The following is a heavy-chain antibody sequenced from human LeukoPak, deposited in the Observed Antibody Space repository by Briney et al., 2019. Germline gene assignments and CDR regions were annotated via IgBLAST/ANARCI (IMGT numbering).Heavy chain of an antibody. Sequence: ASVKVSCKASGYTFTSYYTHWVRQAPGQGLEWMGIINPSGGSTSYAQKFQGRVTMTRDTSTSTVYMELSSLRSEDTAVYYCARAPPHCSGGSCHPPGDWGQGTLVTVSS. CDR2: INPSGGST. J-gene: IGHJ4*02. V-gene: IGHV1-46*01. CDR3: ARAPPHCSGGSCHPPGD. D-gene: IGHD2-15*01. CDR1: GYTFTSYY.